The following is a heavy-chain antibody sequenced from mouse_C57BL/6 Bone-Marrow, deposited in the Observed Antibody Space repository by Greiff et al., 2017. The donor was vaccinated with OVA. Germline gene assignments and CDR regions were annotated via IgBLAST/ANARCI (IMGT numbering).Heavy chain of an antibody. J-gene: IGHJ2*01. CDR2: IDPEDGDT. CDR3: TTGLRGYFDY. V-gene: IGHV14-1*01. D-gene: IGHD2-2*01. Sequence: EVQLQQSGAELVRPGASVKLSCTASGFNIKDYYMHWVKQRPEQGLEWIGRIDPEDGDTEYAPKFQGKATMTADTSSNTASLQLSSLTAEDTAVYYCTTGLRGYFDYWGQGTTLTVSS. CDR1: GFNIKDYY.